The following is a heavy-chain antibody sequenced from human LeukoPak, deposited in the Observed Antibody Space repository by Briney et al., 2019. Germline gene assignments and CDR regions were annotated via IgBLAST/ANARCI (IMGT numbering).Heavy chain of an antibody. CDR2: INPNNGGT. CDR1: GYTFTGYY. CDR3: ARSILPPKHAFDI. D-gene: IGHD3-10*01. Sequence: ASVKVSCKASGYTFTGYYMHWVRQAPGQGLEWMGRINPNNGGTNYAQKFQGRVTMTRDTSISTAYMELSRLRSDDTAVYYCARSILPPKHAFDIWGQGTMVTVSS. J-gene: IGHJ3*02. V-gene: IGHV1-2*06.